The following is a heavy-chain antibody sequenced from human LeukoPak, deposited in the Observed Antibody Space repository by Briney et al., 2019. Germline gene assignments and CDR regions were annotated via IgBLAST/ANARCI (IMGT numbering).Heavy chain of an antibody. CDR1: GFTFSSYA. J-gene: IGHJ4*02. V-gene: IGHV3-23*01. CDR2: ISGNGGST. D-gene: IGHD3-9*01. CDR3: AREPTGHFDY. Sequence: GGSLRLSCAAPGFTFSSYAMSWVRQTPGKGLEWVSAISGNGGSTYYADSVKGRVTISRDNSKSTLYLQMNSLRAEDTAVYYCAREPTGHFDYWGQGTLVTVPS.